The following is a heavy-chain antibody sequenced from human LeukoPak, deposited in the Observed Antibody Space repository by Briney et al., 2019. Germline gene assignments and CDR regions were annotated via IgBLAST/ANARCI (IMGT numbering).Heavy chain of an antibody. V-gene: IGHV1-24*01. CDR2: FDPEDGET. CDR3: ARGKYYYGSGSYYNEDY. D-gene: IGHD3-10*01. CDR1: GYTLTELS. J-gene: IGHJ4*02. Sequence: ASVKVSCKVSGYTLTELSMHWVRQAPGKGLEWMGGFDPEDGETIYAQKFQGRVTMTRNTSISTAYMELSSLRSEDTAVYYCARGKYYYGSGSYYNEDYWGQGTLVTVSS.